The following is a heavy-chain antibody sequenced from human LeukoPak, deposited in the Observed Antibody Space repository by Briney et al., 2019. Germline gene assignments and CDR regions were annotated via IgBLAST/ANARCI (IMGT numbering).Heavy chain of an antibody. D-gene: IGHD5-24*01. J-gene: IGHJ4*02. CDR3: ARERDGRFFDY. CDR1: GLRFGSFW. CDR2: INQDGSEK. V-gene: IGHV3-7*01. Sequence: GGSLRLSCAVSGLRFGSFWMSWVRQAPGKGLEWEANINQDGSEKYFVDSVRGRFTISRDNSKNSLHLQMNTLRAEDTAVYYCARERDGRFFDYWGQGTLVTVSS.